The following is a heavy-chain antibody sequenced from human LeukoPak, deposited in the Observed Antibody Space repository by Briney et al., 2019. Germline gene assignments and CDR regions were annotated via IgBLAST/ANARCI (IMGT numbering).Heavy chain of an antibody. V-gene: IGHV1-8*01. D-gene: IGHD3-3*01. J-gene: IGHJ5*02. CDR2: MNPNSGNT. CDR1: VYTFTIYD. CDR3: ARARDFWSGPPYFGA. Sequence: ASVKVSCKASVYTFTIYDINWVRQATGQGLEWMGWMNPNSGNTGYAQKFQGRVTMTRNTSISTAYMELSSLRSEDTAVYYCARARDFWSGPPYFGAWGQGTLVTVSS.